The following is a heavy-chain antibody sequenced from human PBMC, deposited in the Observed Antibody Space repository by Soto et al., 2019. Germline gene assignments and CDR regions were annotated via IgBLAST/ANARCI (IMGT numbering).Heavy chain of an antibody. V-gene: IGHV4-59*01. Sequence: SETLSLTCTVSGDSISNFYWTWIRQPPGKGLEWIGYIYYSGNTNSNPSLKSRVTMSVDTSKNQFSLKLKSVTAADTSVYYCAKGSDNTVATSLNSGQGTLVTVSS. CDR3: AKGSDNTVATSLN. J-gene: IGHJ4*02. CDR2: IYYSGNT. D-gene: IGHD4-17*01. CDR1: GDSISNFY.